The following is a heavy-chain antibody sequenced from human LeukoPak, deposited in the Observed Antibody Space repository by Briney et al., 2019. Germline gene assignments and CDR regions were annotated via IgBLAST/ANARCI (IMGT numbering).Heavy chain of an antibody. CDR1: GGSISSSSYY. D-gene: IGHD2-2*02. CDR3: ARQEDCSSTSCHKYYYYYYMDV. Sequence: SETLSLTCTVSGGSISSSSYYWGWIRQPPGKGLEWIGSIYYSGSTYYNPSLKSRVTISVDTSKNQFSLKLSSVTAADTAVYYCARQEDCSSTSCHKYYYYYYMDVWGKGTTVTVSS. J-gene: IGHJ6*03. V-gene: IGHV4-39*01. CDR2: IYYSGST.